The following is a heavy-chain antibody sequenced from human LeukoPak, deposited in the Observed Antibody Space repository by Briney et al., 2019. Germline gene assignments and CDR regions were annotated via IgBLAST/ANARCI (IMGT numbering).Heavy chain of an antibody. CDR2: ISYDGSNK. CDR1: GFTFSSYA. J-gene: IGHJ4*02. D-gene: IGHD2-15*01. Sequence: GGSLRLSCAASGFTFSSYAMHWVRQAQAKGLEWVAVISYDGSNKYYADSVKGRFTISRDNSKNTLYLQMNSLRAEDTAVYYCARDPPMCSGGSCYYFDYWGQGTLVTVSS. CDR3: ARDPPMCSGGSCYYFDY. V-gene: IGHV3-30-3*01.